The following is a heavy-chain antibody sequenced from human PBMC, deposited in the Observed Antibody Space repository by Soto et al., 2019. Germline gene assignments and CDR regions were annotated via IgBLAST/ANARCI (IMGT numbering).Heavy chain of an antibody. V-gene: IGHV3-21*01. CDR3: ARATNRGSGSYDSNALNI. CDR2: ISSSSTYI. Sequence: EVQLVASGGGLVKPGGSLRLSCAASGFTFSRYSMNWVRQAPGKGLEWVSSISSSSTYIYYADSVKGRFTISTENTKNLLYLQMISLRAKDTAVYYCARATNRGSGSYDSNALNIWGQGTMVTVPS. J-gene: IGHJ3*02. CDR1: GFTFSRYS. D-gene: IGHD3-10*01.